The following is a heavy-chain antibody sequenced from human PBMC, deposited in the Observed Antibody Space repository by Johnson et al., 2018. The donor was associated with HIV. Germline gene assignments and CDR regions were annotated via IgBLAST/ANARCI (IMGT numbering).Heavy chain of an antibody. CDR3: ARVGRHWLPRDAFDI. D-gene: IGHD6-19*01. V-gene: IGHV3-53*01. Sequence: VQLVESGGGLIQPGGSLRLSCAASGFTVSSNYMSWVRQAPGKGLEWVSVIYSGGSTYYTDSVKGRFTISRDDSKNTLYLQMNSLRAEDTAVYYCARVGRHWLPRDAFDIWGQGTMVTVSS. CDR2: IYSGGST. J-gene: IGHJ3*02. CDR1: GFTVSSNY.